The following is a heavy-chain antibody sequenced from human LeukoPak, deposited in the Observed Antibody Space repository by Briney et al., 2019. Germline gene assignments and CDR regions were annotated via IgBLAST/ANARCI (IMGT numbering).Heavy chain of an antibody. CDR1: GYTFTGYY. J-gene: IGHJ4*02. D-gene: IGHD1-26*01. CDR2: INPNSGGT. CDR3: ARRRVGATRFGFDY. V-gene: IGHV1-2*02. Sequence: ASVKVSCKASGYTFTGYYMHWVRQAPGQGLEWMGWINPNSGGTNYAQKFQGRVTMTRDTSISTAYMELSRLRSDDTAVYYCARRRVGATRFGFDYWGQGTLVTVSS.